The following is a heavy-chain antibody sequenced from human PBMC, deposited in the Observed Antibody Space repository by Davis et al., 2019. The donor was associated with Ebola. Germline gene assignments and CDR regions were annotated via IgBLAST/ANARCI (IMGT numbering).Heavy chain of an antibody. Sequence: MPSETLSLTCAVYGGSFSGYYWSWIRQPPGKGLEWIGEINHSGSTNYNPSLKSRVTISVDTSKNQFSLKLSSVTAADTAVYYCARVSYYYYGMDVWGQGTTVTVSS. J-gene: IGHJ6*02. V-gene: IGHV4-34*01. CDR2: INHSGST. CDR1: GGSFSGYY. CDR3: ARVSYYYYGMDV.